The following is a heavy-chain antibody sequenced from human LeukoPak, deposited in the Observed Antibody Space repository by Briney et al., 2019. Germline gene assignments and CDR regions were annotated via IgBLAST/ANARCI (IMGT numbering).Heavy chain of an antibody. CDR1: GDSISVYY. D-gene: IGHD6-13*01. CDR2: IYTSGSA. CDR3: ARGGDSSSWSVDH. V-gene: IGHV4-4*07. J-gene: IGHJ4*02. Sequence: SQTLSLTCTVSGDSISVYYWTWIRQPAGKGLEWIGRIYTSGSANYNPSLKSRVTMSVDTSKNQFSLRLTSVTAADTAVYYCARGGDSSSWSVDHWGQGTLVTVSS.